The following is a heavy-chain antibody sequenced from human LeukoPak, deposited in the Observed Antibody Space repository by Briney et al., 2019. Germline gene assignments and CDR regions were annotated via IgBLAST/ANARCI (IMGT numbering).Heavy chain of an antibody. D-gene: IGHD6-19*01. CDR2: ISGSGGST. Sequence: PGGTLRLSCAASGFTFRSYGMNWVRQAPGKGLEWVSGISGSGGSTYYADSVKGRFTISRDNSKNTLYLQMNSLRAEDTAVYYCAKDKQWLVNFWDYWGQGTLVTVSS. CDR3: AKDKQWLVNFWDY. V-gene: IGHV3-23*01. J-gene: IGHJ4*02. CDR1: GFTFRSYG.